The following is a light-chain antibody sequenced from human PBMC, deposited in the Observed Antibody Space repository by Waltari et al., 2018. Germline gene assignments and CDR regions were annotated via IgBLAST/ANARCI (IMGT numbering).Light chain of an antibody. CDR2: GAS. Sequence: EILLTQSPGTLSLSPGERATLSCRASQSVSSSYLAWYQQKPGQAPRLLIYGASSRATGIPDRFSGSGSGTDFTLTISRLEPEDCAVYYCQQYGSSFTFGPGTKVDIK. J-gene: IGKJ3*01. CDR1: QSVSSSY. V-gene: IGKV3-20*01. CDR3: QQYGSSFT.